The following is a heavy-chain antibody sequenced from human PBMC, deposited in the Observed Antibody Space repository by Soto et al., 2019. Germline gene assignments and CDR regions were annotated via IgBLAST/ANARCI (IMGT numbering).Heavy chain of an antibody. J-gene: IGHJ4*02. CDR2: IYSDGSGP. D-gene: IGHD5-18*01. Sequence: VGSLRLSCAASGFTFSRFWMHWVRQAPGKGLVWVSRIYSDGSGPMYADSVKGRFTISRDNAKSTLYLQMNSLRAEDTAVYYCATLNSFGSDYWGQGTLVTV. V-gene: IGHV3-74*03. CDR3: ATLNSFGSDY. CDR1: GFTFSRFW.